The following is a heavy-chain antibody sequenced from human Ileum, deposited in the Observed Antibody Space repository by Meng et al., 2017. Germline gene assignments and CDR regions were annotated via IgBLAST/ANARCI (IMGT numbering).Heavy chain of an antibody. CDR2: INRDGSDK. V-gene: IGHV3-7*01. CDR3: ARVFIGAAGFTNYFDP. D-gene: IGHD6-25*01. J-gene: IGHJ5*02. Sequence: GESLKISCADSGFTFSTYWMAWVRQTPGKGLLVWVANINRDGSDKYYVDSVKGRFTISRDNAKNSLYLQMNSLRAEDTAVYYCARVFIGAAGFTNYFDPWGQGTRVTVSS. CDR1: GFTFSTYW.